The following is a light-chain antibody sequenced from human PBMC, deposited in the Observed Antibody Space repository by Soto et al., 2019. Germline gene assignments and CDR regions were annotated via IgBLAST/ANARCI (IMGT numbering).Light chain of an antibody. CDR3: AAWDDSLSGFYV. CDR1: SSNIGSNY. Sequence: VLTQPPPASGTPGQRVTISCSGSSSNIGSNYVYWYQQLPGTAPKLLIYRNNQRPSGVPDRFSGSKSGTSASLAISGLRSEDEADYYCAAWDDSLSGFYVFGTGTKVTVL. CDR2: RNN. J-gene: IGLJ1*01. V-gene: IGLV1-47*01.